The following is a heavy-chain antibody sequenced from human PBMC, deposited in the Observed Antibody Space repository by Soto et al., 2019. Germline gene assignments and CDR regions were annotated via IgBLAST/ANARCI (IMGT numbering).Heavy chain of an antibody. CDR2: ISSSSTI. Sequence: EVQLVESGGGLVQPGGSLRLSCAASGFTFSSYSMNWVRQAPGKGLEWVSYISSSSTIYYADSVKGRFTISRDNAKHSLYLQMNSLRAEDTAVYYCARDIYDILTGYYKGMGYWGQGTLVTVSS. D-gene: IGHD3-9*01. J-gene: IGHJ4*02. V-gene: IGHV3-48*01. CDR1: GFTFSSYS. CDR3: ARDIYDILTGYYKGMGY.